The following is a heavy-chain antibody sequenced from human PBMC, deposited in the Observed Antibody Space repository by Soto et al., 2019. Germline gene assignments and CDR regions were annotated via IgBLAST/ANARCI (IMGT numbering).Heavy chain of an antibody. CDR1: GFTFSSYA. CDR3: ARGASSSWYSSY. V-gene: IGHV3-64*01. CDR2: ISSNGGST. J-gene: IGHJ4*02. Sequence: PGGSLRLSCAASGFTFSSYAMHWVRQAPGKGLEYVSAISSNGGSTYYANSVKGRFTISRDNSKNTLYLQMGSLRAEDMAVYYCARGASSSWYSSYWGQGTLVTVSS. D-gene: IGHD6-13*01.